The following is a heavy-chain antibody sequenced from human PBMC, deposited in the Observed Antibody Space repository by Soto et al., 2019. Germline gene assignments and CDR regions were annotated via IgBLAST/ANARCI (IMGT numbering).Heavy chain of an antibody. CDR1: GYTFTKFH. V-gene: IGHV1-46*01. CDR2: IDPSGGVT. Sequence: QVQLIQFGAEVKKPGASVKVSCRASGYTFTKFHIHWVRQAPGQVLEWMGMIDPSGGVTRDAQRFQGRITMTGDTSTSSVYMELRGLTSEDTAVYYCERDVIGYDNYETIGYYFDHWGPGTLVTVSS. CDR3: ERDVIGYDNYETIGYYFDH. D-gene: IGHD3-22*01. J-gene: IGHJ4*02.